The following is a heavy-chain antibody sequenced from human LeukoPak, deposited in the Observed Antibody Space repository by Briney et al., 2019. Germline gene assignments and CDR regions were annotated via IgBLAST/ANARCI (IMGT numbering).Heavy chain of an antibody. CDR1: GFTFSDYY. V-gene: IGHV3-11*01. D-gene: IGHD3-16*01. Sequence: SGGSLRLSCAASGFTFSDYYMSWIRQAPGKGLEWVSYISSSGSTTYYADSVKGRFTISRDNAKNSLYLQMNSLRAEDTAVYYCARMWARGGRSKWYFDYWGQGTLVTVSS. J-gene: IGHJ4*02. CDR3: ARMWARGGRSKWYFDY. CDR2: ISSSGSTT.